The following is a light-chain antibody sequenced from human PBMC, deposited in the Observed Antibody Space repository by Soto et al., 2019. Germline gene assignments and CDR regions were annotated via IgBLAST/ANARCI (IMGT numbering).Light chain of an antibody. J-gene: IGLJ2*01. CDR3: RSYTGSSTLGV. Sequence: QSVLTQPASVSGSPGQSITISCTGTSSDVGGYNYVSWYQQHPGKAPQLMIYDVSNRPSGVSNRFSGSKSGNTASLTISGLQAEDEADYYCRSYTGSSTLGVFGVGTKLTVL. CDR1: SSDVGGYNY. V-gene: IGLV2-14*01. CDR2: DVS.